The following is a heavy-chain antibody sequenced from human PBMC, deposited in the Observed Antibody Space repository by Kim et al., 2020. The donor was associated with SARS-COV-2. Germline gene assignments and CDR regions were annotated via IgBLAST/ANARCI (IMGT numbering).Heavy chain of an antibody. D-gene: IGHD6-6*01. V-gene: IGHV3-23*01. CDR3: AKGVIATRPLNYYGMDV. J-gene: IGHJ6*02. Sequence: VKGLFTISREHSKNTLYLQMNSLRAEDTAVYYCAKGVIATRPLNYYGMDVWGQGTTVTVSS.